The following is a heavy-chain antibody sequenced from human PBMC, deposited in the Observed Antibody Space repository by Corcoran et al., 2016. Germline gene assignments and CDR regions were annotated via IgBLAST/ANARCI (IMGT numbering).Heavy chain of an antibody. J-gene: IGHJ6*02. CDR2: ISSSGSTI. Sequence: QVQLVESGGGLVKPGGSLRLSCAASGFTFSDYYMSWIRQAPGKGLEWVSYISSSGSTIYYADSVKGRFTISRDNAKNSLYLQMNSLSAEDAAVYYCAGDRIAAAGYYYYGMDVWGQGTTVTVSS. V-gene: IGHV3-11*01. CDR1: GFTFSDYY. D-gene: IGHD6-13*01. CDR3: AGDRIAAAGYYYYGMDV.